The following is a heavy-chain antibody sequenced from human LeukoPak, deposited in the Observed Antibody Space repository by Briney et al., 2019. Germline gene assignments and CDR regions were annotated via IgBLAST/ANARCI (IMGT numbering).Heavy chain of an antibody. J-gene: IGHJ6*02. CDR2: INPSGGST. CDR1: GYTFTGYY. D-gene: IGHD3-3*01. CDR3: ARNTDPYYDFWSGYLGPSYGMDV. V-gene: IGHV1-46*01. Sequence: GASVKVSCKASGYTFTGYYMHWVRQAPGQGLEWMGIINPSGGSTSYAQKFQGRVTMTRDTSTSTVYMELSSLRSEDTAVYYCARNTDPYYDFWSGYLGPSYGMDVWGQGTTVTVSS.